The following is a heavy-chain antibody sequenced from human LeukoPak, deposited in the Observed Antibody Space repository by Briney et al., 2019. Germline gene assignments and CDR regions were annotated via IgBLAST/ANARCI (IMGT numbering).Heavy chain of an antibody. J-gene: IGHJ4*02. Sequence: SVKVSRKASRGTFSSYAISCVRQAPSQGLEGMGGHIPIFGTANYAQKFQGRVTITADESTSTAYMELSSLRSEDTAVYYCARGDYDSSGSLEGFDYWGQGTLVTVSS. V-gene: IGHV1-69*13. CDR1: RGTFSSYA. CDR2: HIPIFGTA. D-gene: IGHD3-22*01. CDR3: ARGDYDSSGSLEGFDY.